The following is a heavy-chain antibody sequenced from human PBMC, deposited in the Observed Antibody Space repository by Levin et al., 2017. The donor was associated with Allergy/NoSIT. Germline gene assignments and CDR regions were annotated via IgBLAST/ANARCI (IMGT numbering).Heavy chain of an antibody. CDR3: AREWEDYDILTGYLARGYFDY. V-gene: IGHV3-33*01. J-gene: IGHJ4*02. Sequence: SGGSLRLSCAASGFTFSSYGMHWVRQAPGKGLEWVAVIWYDGSNKYYADSVKGRFTISRDNSKNTLYLQMNSLRAEDTAVYYCAREWEDYDILTGYLARGYFDYWGQGTLVTVSS. CDR1: GFTFSSYG. CDR2: IWYDGSNK. D-gene: IGHD3-9*01.